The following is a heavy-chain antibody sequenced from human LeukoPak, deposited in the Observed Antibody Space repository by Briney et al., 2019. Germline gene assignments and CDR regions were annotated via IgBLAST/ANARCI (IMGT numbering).Heavy chain of an antibody. CDR3: ARITHKYCSGGSCSLGGYFDY. CDR2: IYTSGST. Sequence: SETLSLTCTVSGGSISSYYWSWIRQPAGKGLEWIGRIYTSGSTNYNPSLKSRVTMSVDTSKNQFSLKLSSVTAADTAVYYCARITHKYCSGGSCSLGGYFDYWGQGTLVTVSS. D-gene: IGHD2-15*01. V-gene: IGHV4-4*07. J-gene: IGHJ4*02. CDR1: GGSISSYY.